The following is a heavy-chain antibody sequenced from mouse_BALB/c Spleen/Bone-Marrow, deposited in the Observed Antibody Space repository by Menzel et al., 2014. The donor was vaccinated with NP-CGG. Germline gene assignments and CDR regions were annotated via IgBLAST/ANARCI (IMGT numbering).Heavy chain of an antibody. CDR1: GFNIKNYY. V-gene: IGHV14-1*02. J-gene: IGHJ2*01. Sequence: EVQLPQSGAELVRPGAFVKLSCKASGFNIKNYYIHWVRQRPEQGLERIGLVDPENGNTIFDPKFQGKASMTADTYPNTAYLQLSSLTSEDAAVYYCTNLGPFDDWGPGTTLTVSS. CDR2: VDPENGNT. CDR3: TNLGPFDD.